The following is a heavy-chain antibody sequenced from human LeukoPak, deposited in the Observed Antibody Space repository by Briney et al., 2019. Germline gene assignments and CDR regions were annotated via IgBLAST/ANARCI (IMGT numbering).Heavy chain of an antibody. V-gene: IGHV4-34*01. CDR2: INHSGST. D-gene: IGHD3-22*01. CDR3: ARGYYLDAFDI. J-gene: IGHJ3*02. CDR1: GGSFSGYY. Sequence: SETLSLTCAVYGGSFSGYYWSWIRQPPGKGLEWIGEINHSGSTNYNPSLKSRVTISVDRSKNQFSLKLSSVTAADTAVYYCARGYYLDAFDIWGQGTMVTVSS.